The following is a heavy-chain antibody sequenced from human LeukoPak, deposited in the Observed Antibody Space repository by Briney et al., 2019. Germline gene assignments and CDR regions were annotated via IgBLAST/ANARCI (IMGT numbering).Heavy chain of an antibody. D-gene: IGHD3-3*01. CDR3: ARGHSYYDFWSGYFDY. V-gene: IGHV4-34*01. CDR2: INHSGST. CDR1: GGSFSGYY. J-gene: IGHJ4*02. Sequence: PSETLSLTCAVYGGSFSGYYWSWIRQPPGKGLEWIGEINHSGSTNYNPSLKSRVTISVDTSKNQFSLKLSSVTAADTAVYYCARGHSYYDFWSGYFDYWGQGTLVTVSS.